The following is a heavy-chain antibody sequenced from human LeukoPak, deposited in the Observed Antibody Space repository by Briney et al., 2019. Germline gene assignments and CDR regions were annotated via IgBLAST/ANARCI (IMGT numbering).Heavy chain of an antibody. D-gene: IGHD2-2*01. J-gene: IGHJ6*03. CDR1: GGSFSGYY. CDR2: INHSGST. V-gene: IGHV4-34*01. Sequence: SETLSLTCAVYGGSFSGYYWSWIRQPPGKGLEWIGEINHSGSTNYNPSLKSRVTISVDTSKNQFSLKLSSVTAADTAVYYCARRRIVVVPAATYYYYYYMDVWGKGATVTVSS. CDR3: ARRRIVVVPAATYYYYYYMDV.